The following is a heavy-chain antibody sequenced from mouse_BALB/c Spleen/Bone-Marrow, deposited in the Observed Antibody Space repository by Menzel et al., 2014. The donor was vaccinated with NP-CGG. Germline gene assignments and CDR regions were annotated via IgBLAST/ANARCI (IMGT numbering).Heavy chain of an antibody. Sequence: VQLQQSGAELGMPGASVKMSCKASGYTFTDNWIYWVKQRPGQGLEWIGAIDTSDSYTNYNQKFVGKASLTVDASSSTAYMQVSSLTSDDSAVYYCARGGHDFSLDYWGQGTSVTVSS. CDR2: IDTSDSYT. CDR1: GYTFTDNW. V-gene: IGHV1-69*01. CDR3: ARGGHDFSLDY. D-gene: IGHD2-4*01. J-gene: IGHJ4*01.